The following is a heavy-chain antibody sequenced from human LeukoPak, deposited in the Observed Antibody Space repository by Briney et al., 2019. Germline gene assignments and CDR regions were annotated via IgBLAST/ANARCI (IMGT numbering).Heavy chain of an antibody. CDR2: ISVSSGTT. Sequence: ASVKVSCKASGYTFGDYGVTWVRQAPGRGLEWMGWISVSSGTTTYAEGFQGRLTMSTDSSTGTAYMEIRSLRPDDTAVYFCARDVSRGYMDLWGQGSLVTVAS. D-gene: IGHD6-25*01. CDR1: GYTFGDYG. V-gene: IGHV1-18*01. CDR3: ARDVSRGYMDL. J-gene: IGHJ4*02.